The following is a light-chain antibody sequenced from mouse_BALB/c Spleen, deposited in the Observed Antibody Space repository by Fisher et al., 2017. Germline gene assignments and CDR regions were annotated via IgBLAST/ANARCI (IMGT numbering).Light chain of an antibody. J-gene: IGKJ4*01. V-gene: IGKV4-59*01. Sequence: IVLTQSPAIMSASPGEKVTMTCSASSSVSYMYWYQQKSGTSPKRWIYDTSKLASGVPARFSGSGSGTSYSLTISRVEAEDAATYYCQQRSSYPFTFGSGTKLEIK. CDR2: DTS. CDR1: SSVSY. CDR3: QQRSSYPFT.